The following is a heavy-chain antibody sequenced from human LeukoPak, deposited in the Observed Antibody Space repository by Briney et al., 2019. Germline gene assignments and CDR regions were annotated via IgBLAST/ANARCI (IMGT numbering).Heavy chain of an antibody. J-gene: IGHJ4*02. D-gene: IGHD3-22*01. V-gene: IGHV4-34*12. CDR1: GGSFSDYF. Sequence: SETLSLTCAVYGGSFSDYFWTWIRQPPGKGLEWIGEVIHTGRTNYNPSLKSQVSISIDTSSHQFSLKLHSVTAADTAVYYCARWSLYDSKEYWGQGTLVTVSS. CDR3: ARWSLYDSKEY. CDR2: VIHTGRT.